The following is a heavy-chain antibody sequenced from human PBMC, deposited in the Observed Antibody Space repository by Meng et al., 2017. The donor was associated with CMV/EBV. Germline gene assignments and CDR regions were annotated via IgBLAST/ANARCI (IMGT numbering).Heavy chain of an antibody. V-gene: IGHV3-74*03. Sequence: GQLLESGGGLVRPGGSLRLSCADSGFTFSDYWMHWVRQAPGEGPVWVSRIDTDGTVTSYAESVRGRFTISRDNSKNTLYLQMNDLRAGDSGVYYCVRDLVGNRDSWGHGTLVTVSS. J-gene: IGHJ5*01. CDR3: VRDLVGNRDS. CDR2: IDTDGTVT. D-gene: IGHD1-14*01. CDR1: GFTFSDYW.